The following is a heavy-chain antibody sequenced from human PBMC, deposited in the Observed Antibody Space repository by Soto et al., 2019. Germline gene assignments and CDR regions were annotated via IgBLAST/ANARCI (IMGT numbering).Heavy chain of an antibody. CDR3: ARAVVSGYREYDSDWSAP. CDR2: ISYSGRDI. CDR1: GFPFSTSD. D-gene: IGHD3-16*01. J-gene: IGHJ5*02. Sequence: EAQLVGSGGRVVQPGGSVSLSCVASGFPFSTSDMNWVRQAPGKGLEWISHISYSGRDIRYADSVKGRFTISRDNVNNSLNLHMTSLRAEDTGLYYCARAVVSGYREYDSDWSAPWGQGILVTVSS. V-gene: IGHV3-48*03.